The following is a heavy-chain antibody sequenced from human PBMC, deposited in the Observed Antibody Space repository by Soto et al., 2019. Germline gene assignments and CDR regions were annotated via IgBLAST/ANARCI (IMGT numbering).Heavy chain of an antibody. CDR2: INAGNGDT. J-gene: IGHJ4*02. CDR1: GYTFTRYA. V-gene: IGHV1-3*01. D-gene: IGHD1-26*01. Sequence: VASVKVSCKASGYTFTRYAMHWVRQAPGQSLEWMGWINAGNGDTKYSRKFQGRVTITRDTSASTAYLDLSSLRSEDSALYYCERDTGGEWEVNYLDYWGQGTLGTVSS. CDR3: ERDTGGEWEVNYLDY.